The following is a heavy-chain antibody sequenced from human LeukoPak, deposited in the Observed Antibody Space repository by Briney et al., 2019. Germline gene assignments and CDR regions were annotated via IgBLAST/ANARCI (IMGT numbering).Heavy chain of an antibody. V-gene: IGHV3-23*01. CDR1: GFTFSSYA. CDR3: AKVGAAATGFPFDY. D-gene: IGHD2-15*01. J-gene: IGHJ4*02. CDR2: ISGSGGST. Sequence: TGGSLRLSCAASGFTFSSYAMSWVRQAPGKGLEWVSAISGSGGSTYYADSVKGRFTISRDNSKNTLYLQMNSLRAEDTAVYYCAKVGAAATGFPFDYWGQGTLVTVSS.